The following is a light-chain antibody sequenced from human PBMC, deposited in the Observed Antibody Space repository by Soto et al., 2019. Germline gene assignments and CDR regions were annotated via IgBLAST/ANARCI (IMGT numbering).Light chain of an antibody. CDR2: DTA. CDR3: LLSYSGTNWV. Sequence: QAVVTQEPSLTVAPGGTVTLTCGSSSGAVTSGHFPYWFQQKPGQAPMTLIYDTASKHSWTPARFSGSLRGGKAALTLAGAQTDDEADYYCLLSYSGTNWVFGGGTKLTVL. CDR1: SGAVTSGHF. J-gene: IGLJ3*02. V-gene: IGLV7-46*01.